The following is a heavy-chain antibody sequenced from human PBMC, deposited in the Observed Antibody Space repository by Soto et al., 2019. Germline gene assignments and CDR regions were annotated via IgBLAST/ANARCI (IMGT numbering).Heavy chain of an antibody. CDR1: GYSFTTYG. D-gene: IGHD3-22*01. V-gene: IGHV1-18*01. CDR2: TSGYNGNT. J-gene: IGHJ4*02. CDR3: VRDTYYYHSSGPAPFEY. Sequence: QIQLVQSGTEVKRSGASVKVSCKTSGYSFTTYGLSWVRQAPGRGLEWVGGTSGYNGNTNYAQKFQGTVILATDTPTTTGYMEIKSLSSDDTAVYYCVRDTYYYHSSGPAPFEYWGQGTQVTVSS.